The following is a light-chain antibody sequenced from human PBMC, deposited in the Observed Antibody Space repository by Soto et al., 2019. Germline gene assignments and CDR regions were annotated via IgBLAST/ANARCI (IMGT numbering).Light chain of an antibody. CDR1: QSVLYSSNNKNY. J-gene: IGKJ4*01. CDR2: WAS. CDR3: QQYYGLPLT. V-gene: IGKV4-1*01. Sequence: DIVMTQSPDSLAVSLGERATINCKSSQSVLYSSNNKNYLAWYQQKPGQPPKLLIYWASTRESGVPDRFSGSGSGTDFTLSIRRLQAEDVAVYYCQQYYGLPLTFGGGTNVEIK.